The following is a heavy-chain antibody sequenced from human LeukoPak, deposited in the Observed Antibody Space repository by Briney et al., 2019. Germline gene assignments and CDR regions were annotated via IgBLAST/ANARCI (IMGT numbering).Heavy chain of an antibody. CDR2: IYTSGST. J-gene: IGHJ1*01. D-gene: IGHD6-13*01. CDR3: ARGPYSSSWHEDIRYFQH. V-gene: IGHV4-59*10. Sequence: SETLSLTCAVYGGSFSGYYWSWIRQPPGKGLEWIGRIYTSGSTNYNPSLKSRVTMSVDTSKNQFSLKLSSVTAADTAVYYCARGPYSSSWHEDIRYFQHWGQGTLVTVSS. CDR1: GGSFSGYY.